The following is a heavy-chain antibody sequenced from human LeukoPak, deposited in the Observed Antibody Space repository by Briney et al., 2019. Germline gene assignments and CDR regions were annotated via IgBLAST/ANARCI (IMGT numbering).Heavy chain of an antibody. J-gene: IGHJ4*02. D-gene: IGHD1-26*01. V-gene: IGHV1-2*02. CDR1: GYTFTGYY. CDR3: ASAAPNRYSGSYYPFDY. CDR2: INPNSGGT. Sequence: ASVKVSCKASGYTFTGYYMHWVRQAPGQGLEWMGWINPNSGGTNYAQKFQGRVTMTRETSISTAYMELSSLRSEDTAVYYCASAAPNRYSGSYYPFDYWGQGTLVTVSS.